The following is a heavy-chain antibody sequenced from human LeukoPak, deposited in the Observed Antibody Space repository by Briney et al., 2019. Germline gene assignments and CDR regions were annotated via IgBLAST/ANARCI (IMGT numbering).Heavy chain of an antibody. CDR3: ARGCCSVSGLYFEF. CDR2: IKEDGSEK. Sequence: GGSLRLSCVASGFTFSRYWMSWVRQAPGKGLEWVAKIKEDGSEKSYVDSVKGRFTISRDNAKNSMYLQMNSLRAEDTAVYYCARGCCSVSGLYFEFWGQGSLVTVSS. CDR1: GFTFSRYW. D-gene: IGHD3-9*01. V-gene: IGHV3-7*03. J-gene: IGHJ4*02.